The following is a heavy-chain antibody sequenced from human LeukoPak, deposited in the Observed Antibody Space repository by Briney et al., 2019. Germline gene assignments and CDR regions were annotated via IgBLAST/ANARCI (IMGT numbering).Heavy chain of an antibody. J-gene: IGHJ4*02. CDR2: IYYSGST. D-gene: IGHD5-18*01. V-gene: IGHV4-30-4*08. Sequence: SETLSLTCTVPGGSISSGDYYWSWIRQPPGKGLEWIGYIYYSGSTYYNPSLKSRVTISVDTSKNQFSLKLSSVTAADTAVYYCARGLVGYSYGAWGQGTLVTVSS. CDR1: GGSISSGDYY. CDR3: ARGLVGYSYGA.